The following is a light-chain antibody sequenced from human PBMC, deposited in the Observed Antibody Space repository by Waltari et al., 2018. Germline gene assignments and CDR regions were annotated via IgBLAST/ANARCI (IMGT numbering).Light chain of an antibody. CDR3: QSYDSSLSGVI. V-gene: IGLV1-40*01. J-gene: IGLJ2*01. CDR1: SSNIGAGYD. CDR2: GNN. Sequence: QSVLTQPPSVSGAPGQRITISCTGTSSNIGAGYDVLWYLQLPGPAPKLLILGNNNRPSGVPDRFSASKSDTSASLAITGLQAEDEADYYCQSYDSSLSGVIFGGGTKLTVL.